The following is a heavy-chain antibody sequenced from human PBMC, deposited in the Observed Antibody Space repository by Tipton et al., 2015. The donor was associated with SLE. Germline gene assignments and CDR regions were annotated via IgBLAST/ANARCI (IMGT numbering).Heavy chain of an antibody. CDR3: ARELGMVAFDI. CDR1: GGSISSYY. Sequence: LRLSCTVSGGSISSYYWSWIRQPPGKGLEWIGYIYYSGSTNYNPSLKSRVTISVDTSKNQFFLKLSSVTAADTAVYYCARELGMVAFDIWGQGTMVTVSS. V-gene: IGHV4-59*01. J-gene: IGHJ3*02. CDR2: IYYSGST. D-gene: IGHD7-27*01.